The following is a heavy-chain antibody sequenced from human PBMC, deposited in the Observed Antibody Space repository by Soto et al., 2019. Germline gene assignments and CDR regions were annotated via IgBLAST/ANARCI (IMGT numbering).Heavy chain of an antibody. J-gene: IGHJ3*02. D-gene: IGHD2-21*02. CDR1: GGYIKSRSSY. CDR3: ARQRLLFDAFDI. CDR2: IYYSGDT. V-gene: IGHV4-39*01. Sequence: QLQLQESGPRLVKPSETLSLICTVSGGYIKSRSSYWGWIRQSPGRGLEWIGSIYYSGDTYINPSLQSRVTLSVDTSKDQFSLRLSSMTAADTAIYYCARQRLLFDAFDIWGQGTMVTVSS.